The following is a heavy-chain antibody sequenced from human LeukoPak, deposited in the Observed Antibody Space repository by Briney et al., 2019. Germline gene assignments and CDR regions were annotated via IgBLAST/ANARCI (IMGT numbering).Heavy chain of an antibody. J-gene: IGHJ4*02. CDR1: GGSISSGDYY. V-gene: IGHV4-30-4*01. D-gene: IGHD3-22*01. Sequence: PSQTLSLTCTVSGGSISSGDYYWSWIRQPPGKGLEWIGYIYYSGSTHYNPSLKSRVTISVDTSKNQFSLKLSSVTAADTAVYYCARFGYYYDSSGSYWGQGTLVTVSS. CDR3: ARFGYYYDSSGSY. CDR2: IYYSGST.